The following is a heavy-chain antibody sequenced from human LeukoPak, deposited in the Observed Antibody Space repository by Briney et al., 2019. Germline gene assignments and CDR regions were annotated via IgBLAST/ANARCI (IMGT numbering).Heavy chain of an antibody. CDR2: IDPSDSYT. Sequence: GESLRISCKGSGYSFTNYWINWVRQVPGKGLEWMGRIDPSDSYTHFSPSFQGHVTISADKSISTAYLQWSSLKASDTAIYYCARSREYGSGTYSWFDPWGQGTLVTVSS. J-gene: IGHJ5*02. CDR1: GYSFTNYW. V-gene: IGHV5-10-1*01. D-gene: IGHD3-10*01. CDR3: ARSREYGSGTYSWFDP.